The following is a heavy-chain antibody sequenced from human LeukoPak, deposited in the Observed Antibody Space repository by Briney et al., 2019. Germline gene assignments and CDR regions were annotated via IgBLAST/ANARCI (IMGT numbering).Heavy chain of an antibody. V-gene: IGHV1-2*02. CDR2: INPNSGGT. J-gene: IGHJ3*02. CDR1: GYTFTGYY. D-gene: IGHD3-22*01. Sequence: ASVKVSCKASGYTFTGYYMHGVRQAPGQGLEWMGWINPNSGGTNYAQKFQGRVTMTRDTSISTAYMELSRLRSDDTAVYYCARTHYDSSGYYNPSDAFDIWGQGTMVTVSS. CDR3: ARTHYDSSGYYNPSDAFDI.